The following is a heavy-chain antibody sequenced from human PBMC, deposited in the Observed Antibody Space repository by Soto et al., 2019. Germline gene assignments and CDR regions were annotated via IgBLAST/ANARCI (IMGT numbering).Heavy chain of an antibody. V-gene: IGHV3-30*18. D-gene: IGHD2-2*01. CDR3: AKDGSWFSTSFDYYYGMDV. Sequence: VQLLESGGGLVQPGGSLRLSCAASGFTFSSYAMSWVRQAPGKGLEWVAVISYDGSNKYYADSVKGRFTISRDNSKNTLYLQMNSLRAEDTAVYYCAKDGSWFSTSFDYYYGMDVWGQGTTVTVSS. CDR2: ISYDGSNK. CDR1: GFTFSSYA. J-gene: IGHJ6*02.